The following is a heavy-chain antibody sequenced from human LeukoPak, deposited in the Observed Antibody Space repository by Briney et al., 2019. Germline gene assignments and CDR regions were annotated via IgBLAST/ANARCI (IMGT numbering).Heavy chain of an antibody. CDR2: IYYSGST. V-gene: IGHV4-59*01. Sequence: PSETLSLTCTVSGGSISSYYWSWIRQPPGKGLEWIGYIYYSGSTNYNPSLKSRVTISVDTSKNQFSLKLSSVTAADTAVYYCASGYSGYDALGYWGQGTLVTVSS. D-gene: IGHD5-12*01. CDR3: ASGYSGYDALGY. CDR1: GGSISSYY. J-gene: IGHJ4*02.